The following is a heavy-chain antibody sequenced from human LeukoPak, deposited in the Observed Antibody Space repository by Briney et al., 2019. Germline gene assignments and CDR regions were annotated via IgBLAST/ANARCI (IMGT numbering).Heavy chain of an antibody. J-gene: IGHJ4*02. CDR1: GFTLSSYW. Sequence: GGPLRLSCAASGFTLSSYWMHWVRRAPGKGLVWVSRINSDGNSINYADSVKGRFTISRDNAKNTVYLQMNSLRAEDTAVYYCARGKGNFGYTGFDYWGQGTLVTVSS. CDR3: ARGKGNFGYTGFDY. CDR2: INSDGNSI. V-gene: IGHV3-74*01. D-gene: IGHD2-2*02.